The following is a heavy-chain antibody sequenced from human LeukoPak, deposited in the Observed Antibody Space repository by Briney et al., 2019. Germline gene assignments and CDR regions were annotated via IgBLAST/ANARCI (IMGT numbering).Heavy chain of an antibody. J-gene: IGHJ6*02. CDR2: ISGSGGST. D-gene: IGHD2-2*02. CDR1: GFTFSSYA. CDR3: AKVLGYCSSTSCYTSYYYYGMDV. Sequence: GSLRLSCAASGFTFSSYAMSWVRQAPGKGLEWVSAISGSGGSTYYADSVKGRFTISRDNSKNTRYLPMNSMRAEDTAVYYCAKVLGYCSSTSCYTSYYYYGMDVWGQGTTVTVPS. V-gene: IGHV3-23*01.